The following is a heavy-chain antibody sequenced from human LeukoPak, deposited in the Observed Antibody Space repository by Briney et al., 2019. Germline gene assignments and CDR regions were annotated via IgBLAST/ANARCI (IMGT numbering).Heavy chain of an antibody. J-gene: IGHJ4*02. Sequence: GGSLRLSCAASGFTFSSYAMHWVRQAPGKGLEYVSAITSNGDNTFYRNSVKGRFTISRDNSKNTLYLQMGSLRAEDTAVYYCAKDLHYGSADYWGQGTLVTVSS. D-gene: IGHD3-10*01. CDR3: AKDLHYGSADY. CDR1: GFTFSSYA. V-gene: IGHV3-64*01. CDR2: ITSNGDNT.